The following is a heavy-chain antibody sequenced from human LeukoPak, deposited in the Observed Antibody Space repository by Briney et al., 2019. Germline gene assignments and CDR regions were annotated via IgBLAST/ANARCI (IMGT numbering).Heavy chain of an antibody. Sequence: GGSLRLSCAASGFTFSSYSMNWVRQAPGKGLEWVSSISSSSSYIYYADSVKGRFAISRDNAKNSLYLQKNSLRAEDTAVYYCAISPGGYGSGSYSWGQGTLVTVSS. CDR3: AISPGGYGSGSYS. CDR2: ISSSSSYI. D-gene: IGHD3-10*01. J-gene: IGHJ4*02. V-gene: IGHV3-21*01. CDR1: GFTFSSYS.